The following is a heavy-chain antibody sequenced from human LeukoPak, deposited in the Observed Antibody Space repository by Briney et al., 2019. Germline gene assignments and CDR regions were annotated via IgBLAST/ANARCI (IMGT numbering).Heavy chain of an antibody. J-gene: IGHJ4*02. Sequence: ASVNVSCKASGYTFTAYYIDWVRQAPGQGLEWMGWINSDSGGKNYAQKFQGRVTMTRDTYTRTAYVELSSLRSDDTAFYYCARDTITVTTPYFDYWGQGTLVTVPS. CDR3: ARDTITVTTPYFDY. CDR2: INSDSGGK. D-gene: IGHD4-17*01. CDR1: GYTFTAYY. V-gene: IGHV1-2*02.